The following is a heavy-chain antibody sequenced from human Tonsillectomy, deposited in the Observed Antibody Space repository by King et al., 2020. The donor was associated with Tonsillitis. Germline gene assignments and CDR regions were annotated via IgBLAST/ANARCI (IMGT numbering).Heavy chain of an antibody. V-gene: IGHV4-4*07. J-gene: IGHJ5*02. Sequence: QLQESGPGLVKPSETLSLTCTVSGGSIDIYYWSWIRQPAGKGLEWIGRIYTSGRTNYNASLKSRVTMSVDTSKSQFSLKLTSVTAADTAVYYCARVISDWFDPWGQGILVTVSS. CDR2: IYTSGRT. D-gene: IGHD2/OR15-2a*01. CDR3: ARVISDWFDP. CDR1: GGSIDIYY.